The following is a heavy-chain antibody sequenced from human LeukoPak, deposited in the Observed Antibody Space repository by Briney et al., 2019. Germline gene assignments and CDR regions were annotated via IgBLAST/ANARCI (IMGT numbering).Heavy chain of an antibody. CDR1: GFTFSDYY. CDR3: ARSPQLWLGGAYFDY. D-gene: IGHD6-19*01. V-gene: IGHV3-11*01. J-gene: IGHJ4*02. Sequence: GGSLRLSCAASGFTFSDYYMSWIRQAPGKGLEWVSYISSSGSTIYYADSVKGRFTISRGNAKNSLYLQMNSLRAEDTAVYYCARSPQLWLGGAYFDYWGQGTLVTVSS. CDR2: ISSSGSTI.